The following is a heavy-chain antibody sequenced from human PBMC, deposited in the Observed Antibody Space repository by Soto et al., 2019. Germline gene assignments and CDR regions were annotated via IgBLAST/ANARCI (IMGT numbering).Heavy chain of an antibody. D-gene: IGHD3-9*01. CDR2: MNPNSGNT. CDR3: ARGGLLLRYFDWLLPTGQSGEYDSLLYSCYMLV. Sequence: QVQLVQSGAEVKKPGASVKVSCKASGYTFTSYDINWVRQATGQGLEWMGWMNPNSGNTSYAQKFQGRVTMTRNTSMSTAYMELSSLRSEDTAVYYCARGGLLLRYFDWLLPTGQSGEYDSLLYSCYMLVGGKGTTVTVSS. J-gene: IGHJ6*03. V-gene: IGHV1-8*01. CDR1: GYTFTSYD.